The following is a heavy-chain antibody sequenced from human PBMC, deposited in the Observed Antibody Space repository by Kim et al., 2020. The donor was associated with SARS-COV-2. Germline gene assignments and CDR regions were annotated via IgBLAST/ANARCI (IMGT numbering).Heavy chain of an antibody. Sequence: ASVKVSCKASGYTFTGYYMHWVRQAPGQGLEWMGWINPNSGGTNYAQKFQGRVTMTRDTSISTAYMELSRLRSDDTAVYYCARATLHPPWDSSSSEDFDYWGQGTLVTVSS. V-gene: IGHV1-2*02. CDR3: ARATLHPPWDSSSSEDFDY. J-gene: IGHJ4*02. CDR2: INPNSGGT. CDR1: GYTFTGYY. D-gene: IGHD6-6*01.